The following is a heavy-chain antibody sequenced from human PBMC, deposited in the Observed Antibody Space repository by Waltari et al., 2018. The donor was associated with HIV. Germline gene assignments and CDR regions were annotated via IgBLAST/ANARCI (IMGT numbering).Heavy chain of an antibody. D-gene: IGHD3-3*01. J-gene: IGHJ4*02. Sequence: LQSGGGFVQPGGCLQVSCLVSGFNSSSYVVTWFRQSPGRVSVVGSCMGRGDSDTQYWDFAKGRFVVSRDGPDNTIHLHMDHLTVGDTAIYFCAREAATAAGPLDFWGQGTLVTVSS. V-gene: IGHV3-23*01. CDR3: AREAATAAGPLDF. CDR2: MGRGDSDT. CDR1: GFNSSSYV.